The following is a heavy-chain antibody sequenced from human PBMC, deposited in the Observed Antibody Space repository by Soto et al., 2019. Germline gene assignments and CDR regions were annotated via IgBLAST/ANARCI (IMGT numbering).Heavy chain of an antibody. D-gene: IGHD2-8*01. CDR3: ARDLVLMVYATATANMDV. V-gene: IGHV1-46*01. J-gene: IGHJ6*03. CDR2: INPSGGST. CDR1: GYTFTSYY. Sequence: GASVKVSCKASGYTFTSYYMHWVRQAPGQGLEWMGIINPSGGSTSYAQKFQGRVTMTRDTPTSTVYMELSSLRSDDTAVYYCARDLVLMVYATATANMDVWGKGTTVTVSS.